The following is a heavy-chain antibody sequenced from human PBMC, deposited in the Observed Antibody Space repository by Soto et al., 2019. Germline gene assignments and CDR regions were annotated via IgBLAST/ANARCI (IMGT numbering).Heavy chain of an antibody. V-gene: IGHV3-53*05. CDR2: IYSGGST. CDR3: ARDIYSYGSVGTPDI. CDR1: TVSSNY. D-gene: IGHD5-18*01. Sequence: TVSSNYMSWVRQAPGKGLEWVSVIYSGGSTYYADSVKDRFTISRDNSRNTLDLQMNNLRTEDTGVYFCARDIYSYGSVGTPDIWGQGTMVTVSS. J-gene: IGHJ3*02.